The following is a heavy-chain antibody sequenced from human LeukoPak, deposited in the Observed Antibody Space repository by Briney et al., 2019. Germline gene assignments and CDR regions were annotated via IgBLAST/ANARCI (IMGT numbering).Heavy chain of an antibody. J-gene: IGHJ4*02. CDR3: AKKSRGSGSYYGDY. CDR2: IRYDGSNK. Sequence: PGGSLRLSCAASKFTFSKYGMHWVRQVPGKGLEWVAFIRYDGSNKYYADPVKGRFTISRDNAKNSLYLQMNSLRAEDTAVYYCAKKSRGSGSYYGDYWGQGILVTVSS. V-gene: IGHV3-30*02. D-gene: IGHD3-10*01. CDR1: KFTFSKYG.